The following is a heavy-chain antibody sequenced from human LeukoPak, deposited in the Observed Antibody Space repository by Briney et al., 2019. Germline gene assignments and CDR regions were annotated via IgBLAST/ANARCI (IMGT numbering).Heavy chain of an antibody. D-gene: IGHD1-26*01. CDR1: GFAFHAFD. Sequence: GGSLRLSCAASGFAFHAFDMYWVRQAPGKGLEWVSRINSDGGKTYYADSVRGRFAISRDNSKNSLYLQMNSLRTDDAALYYCATWAFYHGLDVWGQGTTVTVSS. V-gene: IGHV3-43*02. CDR2: INSDGGKT. CDR3: ATWAFYHGLDV. J-gene: IGHJ6*02.